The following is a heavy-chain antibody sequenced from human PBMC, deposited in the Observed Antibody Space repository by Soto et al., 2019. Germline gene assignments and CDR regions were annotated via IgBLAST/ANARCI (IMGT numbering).Heavy chain of an antibody. J-gene: IGHJ1*01. CDR2: IYYSGST. Sequence: QLQLQESGPGLVKPSETLSLTCTVSGGSISSSSYYWGWIRQPPGKGLEWIGSIYYSGSTYYNPSLKSRVTISVDTSKNQFSLKLSSVTAADTAVYYCARGPTAYCGGDCSEYFQHWGQGTLVTVSS. V-gene: IGHV4-39*01. CDR3: ARGPTAYCGGDCSEYFQH. CDR1: GGSISSSSYY. D-gene: IGHD2-21*02.